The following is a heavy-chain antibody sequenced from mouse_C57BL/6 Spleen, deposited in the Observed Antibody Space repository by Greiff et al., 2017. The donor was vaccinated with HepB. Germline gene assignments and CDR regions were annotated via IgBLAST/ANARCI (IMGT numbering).Heavy chain of an antibody. CDR3: ARGGYDRAFAY. J-gene: IGHJ3*01. CDR2: ISSGSSTI. D-gene: IGHD2-12*01. CDR1: GFTFSDYG. Sequence: EVMLVESGGGLVKPGGSLKLSCAASGFTFSDYGMHWVRQAPEKGLEWVAYISSGSSTIYYADTVKGRFTISRDNAKNTLFLQITSLRSEDTAMYYCARGGYDRAFAYWGQGTLVTVSA. V-gene: IGHV5-17*01.